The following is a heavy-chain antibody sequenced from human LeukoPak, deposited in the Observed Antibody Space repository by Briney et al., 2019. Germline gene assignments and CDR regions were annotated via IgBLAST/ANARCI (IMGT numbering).Heavy chain of an antibody. CDR3: ARVVRYTALAYFDY. Sequence: GASVKVSCEASGYTFTSYGISRVRQAPGQGLEWMGWINTYNGNTNYAQRFQGRVTMTTDTSTSTAYMELRSLRSDDTAVYYCARVVRYTALAYFDYWGQGTLVTVSS. CDR1: GYTFTSYG. D-gene: IGHD5-18*01. CDR2: INTYNGNT. V-gene: IGHV1-18*01. J-gene: IGHJ4*02.